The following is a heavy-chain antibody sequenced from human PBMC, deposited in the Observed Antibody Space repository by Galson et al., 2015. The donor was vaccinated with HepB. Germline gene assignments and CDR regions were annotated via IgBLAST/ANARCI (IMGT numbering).Heavy chain of an antibody. CDR3: ARDRRLLYYYYHGMDV. J-gene: IGHJ6*02. D-gene: IGHD6-19*01. CDR2: INHSGRT. V-gene: IGHV4-34*01. Sequence: SETLSLTCAVYGGSFSGYYWSWIRQPPGKGLEWTGEINHSGRTNYNPSLKSRVTISVDTSKNQFSLNLSSLTAADTAVYYCARDRRLLYYYYHGMDVWGQGTTVTVSS. CDR1: GGSFSGYY.